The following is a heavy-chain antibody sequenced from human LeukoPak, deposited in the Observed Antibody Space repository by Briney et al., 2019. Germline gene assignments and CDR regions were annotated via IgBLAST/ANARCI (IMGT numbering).Heavy chain of an antibody. CDR2: ITDSGGDT. CDR1: GFTFSNYA. V-gene: IGHV3-23*01. CDR3: AKGSRGNRPYYFDY. Sequence: PGGSLRLSCAASGFTFSNYAMSWVRQAPGKGLEWVSAITDSGGDTYHADSVKGRFTISRDNSKNTLYPQTNSLRAEDTAIYYCAKGSRGNRPYYFDYWGQGTLVTVSS. D-gene: IGHD2-15*01. J-gene: IGHJ4*02.